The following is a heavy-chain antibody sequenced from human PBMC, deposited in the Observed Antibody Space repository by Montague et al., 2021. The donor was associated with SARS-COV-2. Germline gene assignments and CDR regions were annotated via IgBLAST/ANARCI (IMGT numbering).Heavy chain of an antibody. V-gene: IGHV3-23*01. CDR1: GFRFDSYA. CDR3: AKGIYMRRGVSHGMDV. D-gene: IGHD3-10*01. Sequence: SLRLSCPASGFRFDSYAMSWVRQAPGKGLEWLSAISSGGETTDYADSMNGRFTLSRDNSMNTLYLQMNRLRGEDTAVYYCAKGIYMRRGVSHGMDVWGQGTTVTVSS. J-gene: IGHJ6*02. CDR2: ISSGGETT.